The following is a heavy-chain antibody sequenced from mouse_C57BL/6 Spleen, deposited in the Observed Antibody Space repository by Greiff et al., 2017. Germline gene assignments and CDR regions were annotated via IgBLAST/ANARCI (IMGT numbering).Heavy chain of an antibody. D-gene: IGHD1-1*01. CDR1: GYTFTSYW. V-gene: IGHV1-59*01. CDR2: IDPSDSYT. Sequence: QVQLQQPGAELVRPGTSVKLSCKASGYTFTSYWMHWVKQRPGQGLEWIGVIDPSDSYTNYNQKFKGKATLTVDTSSSTAYMQLSSLTSEDSAVYYCARIHGSSFYAMDYWGQGTSVTVSS. CDR3: ARIHGSSFYAMDY. J-gene: IGHJ4*01.